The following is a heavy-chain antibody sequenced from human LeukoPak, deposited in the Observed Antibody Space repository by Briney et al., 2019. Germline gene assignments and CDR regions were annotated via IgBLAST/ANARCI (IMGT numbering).Heavy chain of an antibody. CDR1: GFIFSTYA. CDR3: AKDASNYFWYFDL. J-gene: IGHJ2*01. V-gene: IGHV3-23*01. D-gene: IGHD1-1*01. CDR2: ISGSGDTT. Sequence: GGSLRLSCAGSGFIFSTYAMTWVRQAPGKGLEWVSGISGSGDTTYYADSVKGRFTISRDNSKNTLYLQMSSLRAEDTDVYYCAKDASNYFWYFDLWGRGTLVTVSS.